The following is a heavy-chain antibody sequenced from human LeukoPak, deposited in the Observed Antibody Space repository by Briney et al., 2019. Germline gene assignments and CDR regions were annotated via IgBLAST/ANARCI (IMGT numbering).Heavy chain of an antibody. D-gene: IGHD3-10*01. J-gene: IGHJ5*02. V-gene: IGHV1-69*13. CDR3: ARNPMVRGNWFDP. Sequence: ASVKVSCKASGGTFSSYAISWVRQAPGQGLEWMGGIIPIFGTANYAQKFQGRVTITADESTSTAYMELSSLRSEDTAVYYCARNPMVRGNWFDPWGQGTLVTVSS. CDR2: IIPIFGTA. CDR1: GGTFSSYA.